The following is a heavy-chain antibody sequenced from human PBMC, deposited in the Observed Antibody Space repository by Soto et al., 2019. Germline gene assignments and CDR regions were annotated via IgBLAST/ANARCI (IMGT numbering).Heavy chain of an antibody. CDR3: ARGRASGSYYLLDY. V-gene: IGHV1-8*01. CDR1: GNTFTSYD. J-gene: IGHJ4*02. D-gene: IGHD3-10*01. CDR2: INPNSGNI. Sequence: ASVKVSCTASGNTFTSYDINWVRQATGHGLEWMGWINPNSGNIGYAQKFQGRVTMTRDTAIRTAYMEVSRLRSDDTAVYYCARGRASGSYYLLDYWGQGPLVTVCS.